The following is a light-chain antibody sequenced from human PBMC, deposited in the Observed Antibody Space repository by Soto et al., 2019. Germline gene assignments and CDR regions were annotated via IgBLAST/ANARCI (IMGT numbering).Light chain of an antibody. J-gene: IGLJ3*02. CDR2: DVS. CDR1: SSDVGGYNY. Sequence: QSALTQPASVSGSPGQSITISCTGTSSDVGGYNYVSWYQQHPGKAPKLMIYDVSNRHSGVSNRFSGSKSGNTDSLTISGLQAEDEDDYYCSSYTSSSTLVFGGGTKLTVL. V-gene: IGLV2-14*01. CDR3: SSYTSSSTLV.